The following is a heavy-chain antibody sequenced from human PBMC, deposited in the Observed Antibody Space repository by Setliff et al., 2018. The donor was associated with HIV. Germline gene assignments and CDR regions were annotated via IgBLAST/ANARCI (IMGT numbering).Heavy chain of an antibody. V-gene: IGHV4-39*01. J-gene: IGHJ3*02. D-gene: IGHD5-12*01. Sequence: ETLSLTCTVSGGSSSISSYYWGWIRQTPGMGLEWIGSINHSGNTYYSPSLKNRVTISVDTSKNQFSLRLSSVTAADTAVYYCARLFQWMSYGFDIWGQGTMVTVSS. CDR2: INHSGNT. CDR3: ARLFQWMSYGFDI. CDR1: GGSSSISSYY.